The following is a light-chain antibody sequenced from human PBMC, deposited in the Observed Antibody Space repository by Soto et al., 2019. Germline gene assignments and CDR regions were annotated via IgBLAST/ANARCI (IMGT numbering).Light chain of an antibody. V-gene: IGLV2-14*01. CDR1: NNDVGGYDF. J-gene: IGLJ3*02. CDR3: SSYTTFVTLV. CDR2: EVR. Sequence: QPVLTQTAFVSGSPGQSITISCTGTNNDVGGYDFVSWYQHHPGKAPKLIIYEVRNRPSGVSNRFSGSKSGNTASLTISGLQSEDEADYYCSSYTTFVTLVVGGGTKLTVL.